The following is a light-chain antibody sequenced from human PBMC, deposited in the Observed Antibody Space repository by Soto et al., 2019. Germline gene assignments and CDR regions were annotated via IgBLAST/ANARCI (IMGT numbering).Light chain of an antibody. CDR2: ADS. Sequence: DLQMTQSPSALSASFGDRVTLTCRASQSIDTYLHWYQQNPGTAPKLMLYADSPLHSGVTSRFSGSGSWTDFTLAISSLQREDFATSFCQQSHSTPYTFGQGTKLDI. CDR1: QSIDTY. CDR3: QQSHSTPYT. J-gene: IGKJ2*01. V-gene: IGKV1-39*01.